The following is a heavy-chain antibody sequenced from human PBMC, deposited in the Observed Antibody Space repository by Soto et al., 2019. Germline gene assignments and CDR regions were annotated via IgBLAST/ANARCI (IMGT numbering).Heavy chain of an antibody. D-gene: IGHD3-3*01. CDR3: ARDFFGVVRDYYGMDV. CDR2: INHSGGT. V-gene: IGHV4-34*01. CDR1: GGSFSGYY. J-gene: IGHJ6*02. Sequence: SETLSFTCAVYGGSFSGYYWSWIRQPPGKGLEWIGEINHSGGTNYNPSLKSRVTISVDTSKNQFSLKLSSVTAADTAVYYCARDFFGVVRDYYGMDVWGQGTTVTVSS.